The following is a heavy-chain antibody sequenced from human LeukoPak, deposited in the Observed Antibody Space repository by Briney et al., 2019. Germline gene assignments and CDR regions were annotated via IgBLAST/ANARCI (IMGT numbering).Heavy chain of an antibody. Sequence: GRSLRLSCTASGFTFGDSAMSWVRQAPGKGLEWVGFIRSKAYGGTTEYAASVKGRFTISRDDSKSIAYLQMNSLKTEDTAVYYCTRYGGNSFSYWGRGTLVTVSS. V-gene: IGHV3-49*04. CDR3: TRYGGNSFSY. CDR2: IRSKAYGGTT. D-gene: IGHD4-23*01. J-gene: IGHJ4*02. CDR1: GFTFGDSA.